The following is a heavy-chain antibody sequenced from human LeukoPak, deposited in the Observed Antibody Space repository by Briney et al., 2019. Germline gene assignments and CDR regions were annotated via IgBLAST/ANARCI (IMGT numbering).Heavy chain of an antibody. CDR2: ISAYNGNT. D-gene: IGHD3-9*01. V-gene: IGHV1-18*01. CDR3: ARDGDGLRYFDWLLSRYYYYGMDV. J-gene: IGHJ6*02. Sequence: ASVKVSCKASGYTFTSYGISWVRQAPGQGLEWMGWISAYNGNTNYAQKLQGRVTMTTDTSTSTAYMELRSLRSDDTAVYYCARDGDGLRYFDWLLSRYYYYGMDVWGQGTTVTVSS. CDR1: GYTFTSYG.